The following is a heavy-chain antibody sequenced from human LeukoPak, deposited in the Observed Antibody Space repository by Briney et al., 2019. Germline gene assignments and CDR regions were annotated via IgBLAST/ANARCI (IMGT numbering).Heavy chain of an antibody. Sequence: SETLSLTCTVSGYSISSGYYWGWIRQTPGKGLEWIGYIYHGGRTDYNPSLKSRVTISVDTSKNQFSLKLSSVTAADTAVYYCARYCSGGSCYQGFDPWGQGTLVTVSS. CDR1: GYSISSGYY. CDR2: IYHGGRT. CDR3: ARYCSGGSCYQGFDP. D-gene: IGHD2-15*01. J-gene: IGHJ5*02. V-gene: IGHV4-38-2*02.